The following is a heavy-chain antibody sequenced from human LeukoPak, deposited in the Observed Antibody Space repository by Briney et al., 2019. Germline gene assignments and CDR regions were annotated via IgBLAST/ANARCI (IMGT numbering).Heavy chain of an antibody. V-gene: IGHV3-23*01. CDR1: GFTFSSYG. CDR2: ISGSGGST. J-gene: IGHJ4*02. D-gene: IGHD3-22*01. Sequence: GGSLRLSCAASGFTFSSYGMSWVRQAPGKGLEWVSAISGSGGSTYYADSVKGRFTISRDNSKNTLYLQMDSLRAEDTAVYYCAKVTYYYDSSGYFKGFDYWGQGTLVTVSS. CDR3: AKVTYYYDSSGYFKGFDY.